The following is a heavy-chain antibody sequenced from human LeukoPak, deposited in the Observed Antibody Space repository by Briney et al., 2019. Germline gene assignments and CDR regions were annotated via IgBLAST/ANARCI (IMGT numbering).Heavy chain of an antibody. V-gene: IGHV3-21*01. CDR2: ISSSSSYI. J-gene: IGHJ6*03. CDR1: GFTFSSYS. D-gene: IGHD3-16*01. Sequence: PGGFLRLSCAASGFTFSSYSMNWVRQAPGKGLEWVSSISSSSSYIYYADSVKGRFTISRDNAKNSLYLQMNSLRAEDTAVYYCARVGGRGNYMDVWGKGTTVTVSS. CDR3: ARVGGRGNYMDV.